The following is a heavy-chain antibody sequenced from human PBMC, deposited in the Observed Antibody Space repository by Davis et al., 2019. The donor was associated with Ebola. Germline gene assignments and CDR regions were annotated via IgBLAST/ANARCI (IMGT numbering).Heavy chain of an antibody. CDR1: GGSIRSYY. D-gene: IGHD3-3*01. CDR3: ARGDYDFWSRWSFDI. V-gene: IGHV4-59*01. J-gene: IGHJ3*02. CDR2: IYHRGDT. Sequence: PSETLSLTCTVSGGSIRSYYWTWIRQPPGKGLEWIGYIYHRGDTNYIPSFKSRVTMSVDRSKNQFSLKLISVTAADTAVYYCARGDYDFWSRWSFDIWGQGKMVTVSS.